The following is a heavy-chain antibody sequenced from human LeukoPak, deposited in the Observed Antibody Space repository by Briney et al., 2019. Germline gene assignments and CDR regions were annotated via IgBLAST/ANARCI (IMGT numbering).Heavy chain of an antibody. Sequence: GGSLRLSCAASGFTFSNYDMSWVRQAPGKGLEWVSGITNSGTSTYYADSVKGRFTISRDNSKNTLHLQMTSLRDEATAVYYCALSSSLISWGQGTLVTVSS. CDR2: ITNSGTST. J-gene: IGHJ4*02. D-gene: IGHD6-6*01. V-gene: IGHV3-23*01. CDR3: ALSSSLIS. CDR1: GFTFSNYD.